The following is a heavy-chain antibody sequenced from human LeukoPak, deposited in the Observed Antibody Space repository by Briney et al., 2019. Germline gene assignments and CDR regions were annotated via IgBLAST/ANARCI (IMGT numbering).Heavy chain of an antibody. D-gene: IGHD3-22*01. CDR2: ISVRSNYI. CDR1: GYTFSSYR. Sequence: GGSLRLSCAASGYTFSSYRINWVRQAPGKGLEWVSSISVRSNYIYYADSVRGRFSISRDDARDSLYLQMNSLRAEDTAVYYCVRLRRNSDTSGFYYYYDYWGQGTLVTVSS. V-gene: IGHV3-21*01. CDR3: VRLRRNSDTSGFYYYYDY. J-gene: IGHJ4*02.